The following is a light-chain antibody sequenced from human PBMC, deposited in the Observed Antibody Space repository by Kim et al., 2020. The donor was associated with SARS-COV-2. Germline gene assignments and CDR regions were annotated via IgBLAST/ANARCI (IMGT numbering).Light chain of an antibody. CDR2: DTS. CDR1: QSVPST. V-gene: IGKV3-15*01. CDR3: QHYTCWPWT. Sequence: EIVMTQSPATLSVSPGERATLSCRASQSVPSTALAWYQQKPGQAPRLLIYDTSTRATNIPGRFSGSGSGTEFTLTISSLQSEDFAVYYCQHYTCWPWTFGQGTKVDIK. J-gene: IGKJ1*01.